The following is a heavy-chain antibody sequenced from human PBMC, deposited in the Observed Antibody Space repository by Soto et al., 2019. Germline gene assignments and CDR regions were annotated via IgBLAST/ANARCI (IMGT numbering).Heavy chain of an antibody. CDR3: ARDSVGNWFDP. D-gene: IGHD2-15*01. Sequence: QVQLQESGPGLVKPSQTLSLPFTVSGGSIRSGDYYWSWIRHPPGKGLEWIGYIYYSGSTYYNPSLKSRVTIAVATSKNQFSLKLSSVTAADTAVYYCARDSVGNWFDPWGQGTLVTVSS. CDR1: GGSIRSGDYY. J-gene: IGHJ5*02. CDR2: IYYSGST. V-gene: IGHV4-30-4*01.